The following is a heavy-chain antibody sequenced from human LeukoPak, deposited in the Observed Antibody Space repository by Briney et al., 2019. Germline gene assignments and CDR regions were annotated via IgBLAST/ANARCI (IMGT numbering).Heavy chain of an antibody. J-gene: IGHJ5*02. V-gene: IGHV4-39*01. Sequence: PSETLSLTCTVSGGSISSSSYYWGWIRQPPGKGLEWIGSIYYSGSTYYNPSLKSRVTISVDTSKNQSSLKLSSVTAADTAVYYCARHFGRSWFDPWGQGTLVTVSS. D-gene: IGHD3-10*01. CDR2: IYYSGST. CDR3: ARHFGRSWFDP. CDR1: GGSISSSSYY.